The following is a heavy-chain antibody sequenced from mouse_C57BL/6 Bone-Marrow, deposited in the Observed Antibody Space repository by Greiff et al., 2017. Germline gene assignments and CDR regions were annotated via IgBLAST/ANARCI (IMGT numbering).Heavy chain of an antibody. CDR1: GYTFTSYW. J-gene: IGHJ2*01. CDR2: IDPSDSET. D-gene: IGHD2-1*01. CDR3: ARGGIYYGNYGAGVDY. Sequence: QVQLQQPGAELVRPGSSVKLSCKASGYTFTSYWMHWVKQRPIQGLEWIGNIDPSDSETHYNQKFKDKATLTVDKSSSTAYMQLGSLTSEDSAVYYCARGGIYYGNYGAGVDYWGQGTTLTVSS. V-gene: IGHV1-52*01.